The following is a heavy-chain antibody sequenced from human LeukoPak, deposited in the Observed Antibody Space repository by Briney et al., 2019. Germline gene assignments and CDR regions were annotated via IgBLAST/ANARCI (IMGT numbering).Heavy chain of an antibody. CDR3: ARGDIVVVPAAIGGWFDP. CDR1: GGSISSYC. D-gene: IGHD2-2*02. CDR2: IYTSGST. V-gene: IGHV4-4*07. Sequence: SETLSLTCTVSGGSISSYCWSWIRQPAGKGLEWIGRIYTSGSTNYNPSLKSRVTMSVDTSKNQFSLKLSSVTAADTAVYYCARGDIVVVPAAIGGWFDPWGQGTLVTVSS. J-gene: IGHJ5*02.